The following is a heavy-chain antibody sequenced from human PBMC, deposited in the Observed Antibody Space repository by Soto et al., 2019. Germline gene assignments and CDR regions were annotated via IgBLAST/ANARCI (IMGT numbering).Heavy chain of an antibody. J-gene: IGHJ6*02. CDR2: ISGSGRTI. CDR3: AKVGPSYYYGMDV. CDR1: GLDFRSEV. D-gene: IGHD1-26*01. V-gene: IGHV3-23*01. Sequence: DVQLLESGGGLMQPGGSLKLSCAASGLDFRSEVMGWVRQAPGQGLEWVSSISGSGRTIYHADSMRGRFAISRDNSKNSLYLQLNNLRVDDTAVYYCAKVGPSYYYGMDVWGQGTTVTVSS.